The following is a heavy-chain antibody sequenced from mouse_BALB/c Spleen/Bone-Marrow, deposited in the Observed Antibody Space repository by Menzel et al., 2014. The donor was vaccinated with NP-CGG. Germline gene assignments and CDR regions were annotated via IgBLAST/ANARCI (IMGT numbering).Heavy chain of an antibody. CDR1: GYTFTDYA. J-gene: IGHJ2*01. D-gene: IGHD2-14*01. V-gene: IGHV1S137*01. CDR2: ISTYYGDA. CDR3: ASRGRYDGFDY. Sequence: VQLQQSGAELVRPGVSVKISCKGSGYTFTDYAMHWVKQSHAKSLEWIGVISTYYGDASYNQKFKGKATMTVDKSSSTAYMELARLTSEDSAIYYCASRGRYDGFDYWGQGTTLTVSS.